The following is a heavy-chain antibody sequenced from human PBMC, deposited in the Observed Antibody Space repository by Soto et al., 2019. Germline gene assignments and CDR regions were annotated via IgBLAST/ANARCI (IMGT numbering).Heavy chain of an antibody. V-gene: IGHV3-21*01. CDR2: ISSSSSYT. Sequence: NPGGSLRLSCAASGFTFSSYSMNWVRQAPGKGLEWVSSISSSSSYTYYADSVKGRFTISRDNPKNSLYLQMNSLRDEDTAVYYCARAGIAAGGIYGMDVWGQGTTVTVSS. D-gene: IGHD6-13*01. CDR3: ARAGIAAGGIYGMDV. J-gene: IGHJ6*02. CDR1: GFTFSSYS.